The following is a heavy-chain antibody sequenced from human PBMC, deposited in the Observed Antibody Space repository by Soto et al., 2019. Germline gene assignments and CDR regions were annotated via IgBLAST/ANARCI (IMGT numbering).Heavy chain of an antibody. Sequence: AGSLRLSCVASGFDFRSHEMKWVRQAPGKGLEWVSNIRANDESIYYADSVKGRVSVSRDNAKNSLFLEMNSLRVDDTAVYYGARETLRDAIDIWGQGTMVTFSS. V-gene: IGHV3-48*03. CDR1: GFDFRSHE. J-gene: IGHJ3*02. CDR2: IRANDESI. CDR3: ARETLRDAIDI.